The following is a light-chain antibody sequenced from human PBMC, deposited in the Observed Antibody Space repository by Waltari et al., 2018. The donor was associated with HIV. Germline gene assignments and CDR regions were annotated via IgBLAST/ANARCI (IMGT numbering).Light chain of an antibody. CDR1: SSDVGGYNY. J-gene: IGLJ1*01. CDR3: SSYTSSSPYA. Sequence: QSALTQPASVSGSPGQSITISCTGTSSDVGGYNYVSWYQQHPGKAPKLMIYDVSNRPSGCSNRFSGSKSGNTASLTISGLQAEDEADYYCSSYTSSSPYAFGTGTKVTVL. V-gene: IGLV2-14*03. CDR2: DVS.